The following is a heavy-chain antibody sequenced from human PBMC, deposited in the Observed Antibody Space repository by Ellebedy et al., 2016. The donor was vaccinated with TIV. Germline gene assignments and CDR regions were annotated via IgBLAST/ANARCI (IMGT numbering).Heavy chain of an antibody. Sequence: GGSLRLSCAASGFTFSNCAMTWVRQAPGKGPQWVSTMPAGGKTIYADSVKGRFTISRDNSKSTVFLQMSSLRGEDTGVYFCAKVAGGGGKYYFDYWGQGTLATVSS. CDR1: GFTFSNCA. CDR2: MPAGGKT. J-gene: IGHJ4*02. D-gene: IGHD3-16*01. V-gene: IGHV3-23*01. CDR3: AKVAGGGGKYYFDY.